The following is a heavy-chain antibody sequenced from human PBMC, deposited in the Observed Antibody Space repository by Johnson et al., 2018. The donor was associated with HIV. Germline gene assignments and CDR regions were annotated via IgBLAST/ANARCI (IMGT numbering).Heavy chain of an antibody. CDR1: GFTFSSYA. V-gene: IGHV3-30*04. CDR2: ISYDGSNK. CDR3: ARGGSIAARREAFDI. J-gene: IGHJ3*02. Sequence: QMLLVESGGGVVQPGRSLRLSCAASGFTFSSYAMHWVRQAPGKGLEWVAVISYDGSNKYYADSVKGRFTISIDNSKNTLYLQMNSLRAEDTAVYYCARGGSIAARREAFDIWGQGTMVTVSS. D-gene: IGHD6-6*01.